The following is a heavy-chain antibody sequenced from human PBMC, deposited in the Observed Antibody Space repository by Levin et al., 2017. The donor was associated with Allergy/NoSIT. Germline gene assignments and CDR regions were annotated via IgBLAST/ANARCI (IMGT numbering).Heavy chain of an antibody. J-gene: IGHJ4*02. V-gene: IGHV3-7*01. CDR1: GFTFSSSW. CDR2: INQDGSQK. CDR3: AREGYLDY. Sequence: GGSLRLSCAASGFTFSSSWMSWVRQAPGKGLEWVANINQDGSQKYFVDSVKGRFTISRDNAKNSVYLQMNSLRAEDTAVYYCAREGYLDYWGQGSLVTVSS.